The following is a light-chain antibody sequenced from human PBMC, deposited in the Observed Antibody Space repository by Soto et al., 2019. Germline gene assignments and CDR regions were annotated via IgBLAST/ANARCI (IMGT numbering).Light chain of an antibody. CDR2: EDD. CDR3: QSYDFPKRV. CDR1: SGDIASNY. Sequence: NFMLTQPHSVSESPGKTVTISCTRSSGDIASNYVQWYQQRPGSSPTTVIYEDDQRPSGVPDRFSGSIDSSSNSASLTISGLKTEDEADYYCQSYDFPKRVFGGGTKLTVL. V-gene: IGLV6-57*01. J-gene: IGLJ3*02.